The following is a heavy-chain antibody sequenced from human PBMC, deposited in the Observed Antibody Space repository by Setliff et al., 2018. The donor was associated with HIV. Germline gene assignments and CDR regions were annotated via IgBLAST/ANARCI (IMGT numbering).Heavy chain of an antibody. CDR2: VFPFFGSA. CDR3: ARGADGDYRYYMDV. V-gene: IGHV1-69*13. D-gene: IGHD4-17*01. CDR1: GGTFSSYG. Sequence: ASVKVSCKASGGTFSSYGVNWVRQAPGQGLEWMGGVFPFFGSANYAQKFQGRVTITADVSTSTIYMELSSLTSEDTAVYYCARGADGDYRYYMDVWGRGTTVTVSS. J-gene: IGHJ6*03.